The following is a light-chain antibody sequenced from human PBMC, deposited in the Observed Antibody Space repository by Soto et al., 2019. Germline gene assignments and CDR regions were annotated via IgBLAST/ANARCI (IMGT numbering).Light chain of an antibody. CDR1: SSDVGGYNY. CDR2: DVS. J-gene: IGLJ2*01. CDR3: SSYTSSSTRV. Sequence: QSVLTQPASVSGSPGQSITISCTGTSSDVGGYNYVSWYQQHPGKAPKLMIYDVSNRPSGVSNRFSGSKSGNTASLTISGLQAEDEADYYYSSYTSSSTRVFGGGTTVTVL. V-gene: IGLV2-14*01.